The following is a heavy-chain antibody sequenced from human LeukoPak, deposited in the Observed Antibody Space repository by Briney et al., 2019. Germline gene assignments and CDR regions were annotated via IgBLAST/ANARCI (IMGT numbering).Heavy chain of an antibody. V-gene: IGHV4-39*01. CDR3: LYCSSTSCFYGMDV. Sequence: SETLSLTCTVSGGSISSSSYYWGWIRQPPGKGLEWIGSIYYSGSTYYNPSLKSRVTISVDTSKNQFSLKLSSVTAAGTAVYYRLYCSSTSCFYGMDVWGQGTTVTVSS. D-gene: IGHD2-2*01. J-gene: IGHJ6*02. CDR1: GGSISSSSYY. CDR2: IYYSGST.